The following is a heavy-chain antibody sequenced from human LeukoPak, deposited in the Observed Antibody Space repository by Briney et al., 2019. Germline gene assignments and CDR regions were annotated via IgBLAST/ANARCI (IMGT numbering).Heavy chain of an antibody. CDR3: ARAYSSGWYVAY. CDR1: GYTFTGYY. CDR2: VNPNSGDT. D-gene: IGHD6-19*01. V-gene: IGHV1-2*02. Sequence: ASVKVSCKASGYTFTGYYMHWVRQAPGQGLEWMGCVNPNSGDTNYAQKFQGSVTMTRDTSISTVYMELSRLRSDDTAVYYCARAYSSGWYVAYWGQGTLVTVSS. J-gene: IGHJ4*02.